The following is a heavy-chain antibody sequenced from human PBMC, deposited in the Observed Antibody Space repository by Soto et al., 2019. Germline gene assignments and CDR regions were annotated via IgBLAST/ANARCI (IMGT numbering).Heavy chain of an antibody. V-gene: IGHV1-18*01. Sequence: QVQLVQSGAEVKEPGASVKVSCKASGYTFITHGMSWVRQAPGQGLDWMGWISTYNGDTKYADRLQGRVAMTTDTTTGTAYMELRSLRSDDTAVYYCARGPTDYYDNSGDYSLDYWGQGTLVTVSS. CDR1: GYTFITHG. J-gene: IGHJ4*02. D-gene: IGHD3-22*01. CDR3: ARGPTDYYDNSGDYSLDY. CDR2: ISTYNGDT.